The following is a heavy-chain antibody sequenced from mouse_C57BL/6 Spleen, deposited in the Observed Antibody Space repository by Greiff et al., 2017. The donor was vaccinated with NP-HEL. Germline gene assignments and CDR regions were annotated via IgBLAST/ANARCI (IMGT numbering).Heavy chain of an antibody. CDR1: GYTFTSYW. D-gene: IGHD4-1*01. CDR2: IDPSDSYT. J-gene: IGHJ2*01. Sequence: QVQLQQPGAELVMPGASVKLSCKASGYTFTSYWMHWVKQRPGQGLEWIGEIDPSDSYTNYNQKFKGKSTLTVDKSSSTAYMQLSSLTSEDSAVYYCARWEDGYYFDYWGKGTTLTVSS. V-gene: IGHV1-69*01. CDR3: ARWEDGYYFDY.